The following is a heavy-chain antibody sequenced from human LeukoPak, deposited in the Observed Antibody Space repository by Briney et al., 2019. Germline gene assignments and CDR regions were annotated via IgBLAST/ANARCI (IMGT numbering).Heavy chain of an antibody. J-gene: IGHJ4*02. V-gene: IGHV3-74*01. CDR1: GFTFGSYW. Sequence: PGGSLRLSCAASGFTFGSYWMHWVRQAPGKGLVWVSRINSDGSSTSYADSVRGRFSISRDNAKNTLYLQMNSLRAEDTAVYYCAKDDYYDTSGYRDWGQGTLVTVSS. CDR2: INSDGSST. CDR3: AKDDYYDTSGYRD. D-gene: IGHD3-22*01.